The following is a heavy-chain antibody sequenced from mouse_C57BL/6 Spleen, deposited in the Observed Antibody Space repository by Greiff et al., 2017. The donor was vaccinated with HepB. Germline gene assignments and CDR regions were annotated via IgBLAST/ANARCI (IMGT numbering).Heavy chain of an antibody. V-gene: IGHV3-6*01. CDR1: GYSITSGYY. Sequence: EVKLQESGPGLVKPSQSLSLTCSVTGYSITSGYYWNWIRQFPGNKLEWMGYISYDGSNNYNPSLKNRISITRDTSKNQFFLKLNSVTTEDTATYYCARVGDYDVDYYAMDYWGQGTSVTVSS. CDR3: ARVGDYDVDYYAMDY. D-gene: IGHD2-4*01. CDR2: ISYDGSN. J-gene: IGHJ4*01.